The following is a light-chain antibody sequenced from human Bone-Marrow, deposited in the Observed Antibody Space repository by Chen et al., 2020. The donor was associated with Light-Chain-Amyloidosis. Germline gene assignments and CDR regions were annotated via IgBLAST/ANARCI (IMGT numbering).Light chain of an antibody. CDR1: NIGSTS. Sequence: SSVLTQPSSVSVAPGQTATIACGGNNIGSTSVHWYQQPPGQAPLLVVYDDSDRPSGIPEGLSGSNSGNTATLTISRVEAGDEADYYCQVWDRSSDRPVFGGGTKLTVL. CDR3: QVWDRSSDRPV. CDR2: DDS. V-gene: IGLV3-21*02. J-gene: IGLJ3*02.